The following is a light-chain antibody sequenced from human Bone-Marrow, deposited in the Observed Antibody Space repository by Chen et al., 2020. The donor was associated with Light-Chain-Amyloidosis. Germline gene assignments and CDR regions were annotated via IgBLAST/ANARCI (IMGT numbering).Light chain of an antibody. CDR2: EVS. CDR1: SSDVGGYNL. Sequence: QSALTQPASVSGSPGQSITISCTGTSSDVGGYNLFSWYQQYPGKAPKLMIYEVSNRPSGVSNRFSGSKSGNTASLTISGLQAEDEADYYCVSQSSSGTFWVFGGGTKLTVL. CDR3: VSQSSSGTFWV. J-gene: IGLJ3*02. V-gene: IGLV2-14*01.